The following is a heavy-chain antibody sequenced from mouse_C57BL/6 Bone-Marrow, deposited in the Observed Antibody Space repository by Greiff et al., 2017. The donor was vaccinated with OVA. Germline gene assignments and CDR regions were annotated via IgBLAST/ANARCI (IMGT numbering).Heavy chain of an antibody. CDR1: GYTFTSYW. V-gene: IGHV1-69*01. J-gene: IGHJ2*01. CDR2: IDPSDSYT. D-gene: IGHD1-1*01. CDR3: ARGGTTVVATPFDY. Sequence: QVQLQQPGAELVMPGASVKLSCKASGYTFTSYWMHWVKQRPGQGLEWIGEIDPSDSYTNYNQKFKGKSTLTVDKSSSTAYMQLSSLTSEDSAVYYCARGGTTVVATPFDYWGQGTTLTVSS.